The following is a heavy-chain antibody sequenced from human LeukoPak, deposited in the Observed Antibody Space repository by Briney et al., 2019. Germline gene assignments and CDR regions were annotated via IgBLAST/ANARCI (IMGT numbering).Heavy chain of an antibody. Sequence: GGSLRLSCAASGFTFSSYAMSWVRQAPGKGLEWVSAISGSGGSTYYADSVKGRFTISRDNSKNTLYLQMNSLRAEDTAVYYCAKVWPRTYYDYIWAPQERVFDYWGQGTLVTVSS. D-gene: IGHD3-16*01. CDR2: ISGSGGST. V-gene: IGHV3-23*01. J-gene: IGHJ4*02. CDR1: GFTFSSYA. CDR3: AKVWPRTYYDYIWAPQERVFDY.